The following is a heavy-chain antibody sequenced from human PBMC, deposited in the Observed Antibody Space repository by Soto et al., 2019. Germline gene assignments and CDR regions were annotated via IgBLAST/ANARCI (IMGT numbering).Heavy chain of an antibody. V-gene: IGHV2-26*04. CDR3: ASTYSTSWYWSDP. CDR2: IFSNDEK. Sequence: QVTVKESGPVLVKPTETLTLTCTVSGFSLSNAGLGVSWIRQPPGKALEWLAHIFSNDEKSYSTSLKSRLTISKDTSKSQVVLTMTNMDPVDTATYYCASTYSTSWYWSDPWGQGTLVTVSS. D-gene: IGHD6-13*01. CDR1: GFSLSNAGLG. J-gene: IGHJ5*02.